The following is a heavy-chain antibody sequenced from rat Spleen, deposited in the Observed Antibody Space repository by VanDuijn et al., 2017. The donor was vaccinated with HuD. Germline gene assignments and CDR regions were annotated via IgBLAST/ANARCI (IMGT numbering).Heavy chain of an antibody. V-gene: IGHV2-32*01. J-gene: IGHJ4*01. CDR1: GFSLTRNH. Sequence: QVQLKESGPGLVQPSQTLSLTCTVSGFSLTRNHVHWVRQPPGKGLEWMGIMWNDGDTSYNSALKSRLRISRDTSKSQVFLKMNSLQTEDTATYYCARAHMDAWGQGASVTVSS. CDR3: ARAHMDA. CDR2: MWNDGDT.